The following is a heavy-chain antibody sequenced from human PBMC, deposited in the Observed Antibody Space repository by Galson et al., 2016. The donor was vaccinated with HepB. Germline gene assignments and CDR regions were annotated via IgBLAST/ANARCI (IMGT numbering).Heavy chain of an antibody. D-gene: IGHD2-2*01. Sequence: SVKVSCKASGFTFTNYVIHWVRQAPGQRLEWMGWINAGNGNTKYSQKFQGKGTLTRDTSASTAYMELSSLNSEDTSVYYCAREEGSVVVAGFDTWGQGTLVTVSS. CDR3: AREEGSVVVAGFDT. J-gene: IGHJ5*02. V-gene: IGHV1-3*01. CDR2: INAGNGNT. CDR1: GFTFTNYV.